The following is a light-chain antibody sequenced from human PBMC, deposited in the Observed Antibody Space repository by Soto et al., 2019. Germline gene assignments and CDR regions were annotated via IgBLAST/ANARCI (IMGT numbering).Light chain of an antibody. CDR2: AAS. V-gene: IGKV1-39*01. J-gene: IGKJ4*01. CDR3: QQSYTTPLT. CDR1: QTISGY. Sequence: DIQMTQSPSSLSAAVGYIFTITCRASQTISGYLNWYQQKPGKAPELLIYAASYLGNGVPSRFSGSGSGTYFTLTISSLQPEDLATCYCQQSYTTPLTFGGGTKVDI.